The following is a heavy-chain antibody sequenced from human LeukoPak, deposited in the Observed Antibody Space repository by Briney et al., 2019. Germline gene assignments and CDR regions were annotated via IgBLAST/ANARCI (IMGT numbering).Heavy chain of an antibody. CDR1: GGSFSDYF. D-gene: IGHD2-2*01. CDR3: ARDVVVVPAAIHYGMDV. J-gene: IGHJ6*02. V-gene: IGHV4-34*01. Sequence: SETLSLTCAVYGGSFSDYFWVGIRQPPGKGLEWMGGINHSGRTYYNPSLKSRVTISVDTSKTQFSLNLSSVTAADTAVYYCARDVVVVPAAIHYGMDVWGQGTTVTVSS. CDR2: INHSGRT.